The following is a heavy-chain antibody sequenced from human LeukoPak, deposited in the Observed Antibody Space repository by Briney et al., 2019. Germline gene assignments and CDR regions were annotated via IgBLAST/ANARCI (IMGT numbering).Heavy chain of an antibody. CDR3: ARDETGYCSSTSCFLAPDY. CDR1: GFTFSNYG. D-gene: IGHD2-2*01. V-gene: IGHV3-30*03. Sequence: GGSLRLSCAASGFTFSNYGLYWVRQAPGKGLEWVAVISNDGSNKYYTDSVKGRFTISRDNSKNTLYLQMNSLRAEDTAVYYCARDETGYCSSTSCFLAPDYWGQGTLVTVSS. CDR2: ISNDGSNK. J-gene: IGHJ4*02.